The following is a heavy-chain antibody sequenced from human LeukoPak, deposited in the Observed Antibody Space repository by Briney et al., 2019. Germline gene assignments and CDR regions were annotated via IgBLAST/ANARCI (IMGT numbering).Heavy chain of an antibody. CDR1: GFTFSSYS. CDR3: ARDSGYSSGWPVDY. D-gene: IGHD6-19*01. Sequence: GGSLRLSCAASGFTFSSYSMNWVRQAPGKGLEGVSSISSSSRYIYYADSVKGRSTISRDNAKNSLYLQMNSLRAEDTAVYYCARDSGYSSGWPVDYWGQGTLVTVSS. CDR2: ISSSSRYI. J-gene: IGHJ4*02. V-gene: IGHV3-21*01.